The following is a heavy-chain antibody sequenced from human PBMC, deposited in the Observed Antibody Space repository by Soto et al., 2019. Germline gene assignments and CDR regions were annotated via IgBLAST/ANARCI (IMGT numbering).Heavy chain of an antibody. J-gene: IGHJ4*02. D-gene: IGHD6-19*01. CDR3: ARSGERHIAVAVSY. Sequence: SVKVSCKASGGTFSSYAISWVRQAPGQGLEWMGGIIPIFGTANYAQKFQGRVTITADESTSTAYMELSSLRSEDTAVYYCARSGERHIAVAVSYWGQGTLVTVSS. V-gene: IGHV1-69*13. CDR1: GGTFSSYA. CDR2: IIPIFGTA.